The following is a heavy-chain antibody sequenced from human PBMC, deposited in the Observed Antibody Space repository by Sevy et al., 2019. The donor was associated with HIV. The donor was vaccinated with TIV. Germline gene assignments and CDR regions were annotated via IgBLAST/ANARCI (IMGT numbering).Heavy chain of an antibody. J-gene: IGHJ4*02. CDR3: AKGRGFSAYDAYDF. CDR2: ISGSGGRT. V-gene: IGHV3-23*01. Sequence: GGSLRLSCAASGFTFSNYAMTWVRQAPGKGLEWVSGISGSGGRTYYADSVKGRFTFSRDNSKNTVYLQMNSLRAEDTAVYYCAKGRGFSAYDAYDFWGQGTLVTVSS. CDR1: GFTFSNYA. D-gene: IGHD5-12*01.